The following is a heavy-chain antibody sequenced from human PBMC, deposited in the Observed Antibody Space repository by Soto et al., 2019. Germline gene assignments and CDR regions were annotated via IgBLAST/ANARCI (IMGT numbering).Heavy chain of an antibody. Sequence: GSLRLSCTASGFIFSTYAMNWVRQAPGEGLEWVSAISSSGGTTFYAESVRGRFTISRDNSVNTLFLQMSGLRTEDTAVYYSAHPRGYGVFDAVEIWGQGTMVTVSS. D-gene: IGHD4-17*01. CDR3: AHPRGYGVFDAVEI. CDR2: ISSSGGTT. CDR1: GFIFSTYA. J-gene: IGHJ3*02. V-gene: IGHV3-23*01.